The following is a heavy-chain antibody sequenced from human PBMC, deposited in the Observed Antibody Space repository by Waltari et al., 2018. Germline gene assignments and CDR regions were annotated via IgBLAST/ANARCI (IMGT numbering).Heavy chain of an antibody. CDR2: IRSKAYGGTT. CDR3: TRDGRIAAAELFDY. D-gene: IGHD6-13*01. J-gene: IGHJ4*02. CDR1: GFTFGDYA. V-gene: IGHV3-49*03. Sequence: EVQLVESGGGLVQPGRSLRLSCTASGFTFGDYAMSWFRQAPGKGLEWVGFIRSKAYGGTTEYAASVKGRFTISRDDSKSIAYLQMNSLKTEDTAVYYCTRDGRIAAAELFDYWGQGTLVTVSS.